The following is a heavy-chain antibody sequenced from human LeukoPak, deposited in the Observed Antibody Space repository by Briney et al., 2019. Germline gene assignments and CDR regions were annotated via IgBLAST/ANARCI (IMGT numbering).Heavy chain of an antibody. V-gene: IGHV3-30*03. D-gene: IGHD5-12*01. CDR2: ISYDGSNK. CDR3: AREGVEMATTSHYYYGMDV. CDR1: GFTFSSYG. J-gene: IGHJ6*02. Sequence: PGGSLRLSCAASGFTFSSYGMHWVRQAPGKGLEWVAVISYDGSNKYYADSVKGRFTISRDNSKNTLYLQMNSPRAEDTAVYYCAREGVEMATTSHYYYGMDVWGQGTTVTVSS.